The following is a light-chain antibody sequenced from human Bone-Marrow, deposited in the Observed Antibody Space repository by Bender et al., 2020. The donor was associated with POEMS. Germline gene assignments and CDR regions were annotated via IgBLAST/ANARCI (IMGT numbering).Light chain of an antibody. V-gene: IGLV1-51*01. Sequence: QSVLTQPPSVSGAPGQRVTISCTGSSSNTGSGYDINWYQHLPGTAPKLLIYDNKKRPSGIPDRFSGSKSGTSATVGITGLQTGDEATYYCATWDSSLSAVVFGGGTKLTVL. CDR2: DNK. J-gene: IGLJ2*01. CDR3: ATWDSSLSAVV. CDR1: SSNTGSGY.